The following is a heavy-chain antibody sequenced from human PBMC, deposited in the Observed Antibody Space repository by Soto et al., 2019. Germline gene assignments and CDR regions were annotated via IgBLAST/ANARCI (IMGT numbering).Heavy chain of an antibody. J-gene: IGHJ5*02. CDR2: IIPIFGTA. CDR1: GGTLSTYA. CDR3: ARDQSWHDLVWWFDP. D-gene: IGHD1-1*01. Sequence: GASVKVSCKASGGTLSTYAVSWVRQAPGQGLEWMGGIIPIFGTAKYAQKFQDRVTITADESTRTAYMELSSLSSEDTAVYYCARDQSWHDLVWWFDPWGQGTLVTVSS. V-gene: IGHV1-69*13.